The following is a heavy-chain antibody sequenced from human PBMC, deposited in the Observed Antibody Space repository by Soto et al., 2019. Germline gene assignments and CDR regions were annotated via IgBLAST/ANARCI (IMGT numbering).Heavy chain of an antibody. CDR3: ARSYRDSYEH. Sequence: SETLSLTCNVSGGSISNNYWTWIRQPAGKGLEWIGRIYSNGRTNFNPSLKSRISMSIDTSKNQFSLKLTSVTAADTAVYYCARSYRDSYEHWGQGTLVTVSS. CDR2: IYSNGRT. J-gene: IGHJ1*01. D-gene: IGHD4-17*01. CDR1: GGSISNNY. V-gene: IGHV4-4*07.